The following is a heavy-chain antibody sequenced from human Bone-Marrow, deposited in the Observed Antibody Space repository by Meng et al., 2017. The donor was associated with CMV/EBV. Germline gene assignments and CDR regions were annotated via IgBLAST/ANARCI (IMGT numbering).Heavy chain of an antibody. CDR2: ISSSGSTI. Sequence: GESLKISCAASEFTFSSYEMNWVRQAPGKGLEWVSYISSSGSTIYYADSVKGRFTISRDNAKNSLYLQMNSLRAEDTAVYYCARDRADIVVVPPSYYYGMDVWGQGTTVTVSS. V-gene: IGHV3-48*03. D-gene: IGHD2-2*01. CDR3: ARDRADIVVVPPSYYYGMDV. CDR1: EFTFSSYE. J-gene: IGHJ6*02.